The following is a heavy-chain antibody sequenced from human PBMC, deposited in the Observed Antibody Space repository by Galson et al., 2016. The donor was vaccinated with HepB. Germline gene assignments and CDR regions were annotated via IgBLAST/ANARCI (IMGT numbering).Heavy chain of an antibody. V-gene: IGHV4-61*02. J-gene: IGHJ4*02. D-gene: IGHD3-16*01. CDR1: GGSISSGSYY. CDR3: ARGGTKADS. Sequence: TLSLTCNVSGGSISSGSYYWSWIRQPAGKGLEWIGRIYASGSTNYNPSLKSRVTFSVDMSKNQFSLRLTSLTTADTAVYYCARGGTKADSWGQGTLVTVSS. CDR2: IYASGST.